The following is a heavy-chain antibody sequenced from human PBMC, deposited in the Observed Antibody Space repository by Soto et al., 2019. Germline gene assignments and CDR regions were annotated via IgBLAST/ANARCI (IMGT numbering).Heavy chain of an antibody. CDR3: AKGDYYDSSGNGSPGFDY. Sequence: GSLRLSCAASGFTFSSYAMSWVRQAPGKGLEWVSAISGSGGSTYYADSVKGRFTISRDNSKNTLYLQMNSLRAEDTAVYYCAKGDYYDSSGNGSPGFDYWGQGTLVTVSS. CDR2: ISGSGGST. V-gene: IGHV3-23*01. J-gene: IGHJ4*02. D-gene: IGHD3-22*01. CDR1: GFTFSSYA.